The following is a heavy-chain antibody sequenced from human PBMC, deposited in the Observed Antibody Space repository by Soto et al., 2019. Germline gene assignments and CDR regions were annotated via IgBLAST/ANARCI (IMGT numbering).Heavy chain of an antibody. D-gene: IGHD6-6*01. CDR2: MNPNSGNT. Sequence: QVQLVQSGAEVKKPGASVKVSCKDSGYTFTRYDINWVRQATGQGLEWMGWMNPNSGNTGYAQKFQGRVTMTMNTSISTAYMELSSLRSQDTAVYYSARGSSSYNWFDPWGQGTLVTVSS. V-gene: IGHV1-8*01. CDR3: ARGSSSYNWFDP. J-gene: IGHJ5*02. CDR1: GYTFTRYD.